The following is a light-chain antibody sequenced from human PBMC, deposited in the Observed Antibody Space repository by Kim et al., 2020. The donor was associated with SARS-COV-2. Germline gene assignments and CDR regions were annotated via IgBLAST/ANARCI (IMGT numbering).Light chain of an antibody. CDR2: GKN. CDR3: NSRDSNENVF. Sequence: VALGQTVRIKCQGDSLRSYYATGYQQKPGQAPILVIYGKNNRPSGIPARFSGSSSGNTASLTITGTQAGDEADYYCNSRDSNENVFFGGGTQLTVL. CDR1: SLRSYY. J-gene: IGLJ2*01. V-gene: IGLV3-19*01.